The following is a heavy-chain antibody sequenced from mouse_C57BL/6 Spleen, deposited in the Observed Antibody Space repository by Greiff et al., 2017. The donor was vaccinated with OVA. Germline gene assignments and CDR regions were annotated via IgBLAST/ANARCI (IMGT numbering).Heavy chain of an antibody. CDR1: GFSLTSYG. D-gene: IGHD1-1*01. CDR2: LWSGGST. V-gene: IGHV2-2*01. CDR3: ARKVDWYFDV. Sequence: VKVVESGPGLVQPSQSLSITCTVSGFSLTSYGVHWVRQSPGKGLEWLGVLWSGGSTDYNAAFISRLSISKDNSKSQVFFKMNSLQADDTAIYYCARKVDWYFDVWGTGTTVTVSS. J-gene: IGHJ1*03.